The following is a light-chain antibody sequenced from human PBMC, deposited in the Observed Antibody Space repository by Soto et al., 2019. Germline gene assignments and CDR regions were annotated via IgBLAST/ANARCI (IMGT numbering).Light chain of an antibody. V-gene: IGKV1-39*01. CDR2: AAT. CDR1: ERISSY. J-gene: IGKJ1*01. Sequence: DIQMTQSPSSLSASVGDRVIIICRASERISSYSNWYQQRPGKAPNLLIYAATSLESGVPSRFSGSGSGTDFTLAISSLQPEDFATYYCQQSYSTPWTFGQGTKVEIK. CDR3: QQSYSTPWT.